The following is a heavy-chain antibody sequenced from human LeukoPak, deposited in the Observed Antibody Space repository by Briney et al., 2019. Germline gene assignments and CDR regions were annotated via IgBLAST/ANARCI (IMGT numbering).Heavy chain of an antibody. D-gene: IGHD3-22*01. J-gene: IGHJ4*02. CDR2: IIPILGIA. V-gene: IGHV1-69*04. CDR1: GGTFSSYA. Sequence: SVKVSCKASGGTFSSYAISWVRQAPGQGPEWMGRIIPILGIANYAQKFQGRVTITADKSTSTAYMELSSLRSEDTAVYYCARSTMTSTGYDYWGQGTLVTVSS. CDR3: ARSTMTSTGYDY.